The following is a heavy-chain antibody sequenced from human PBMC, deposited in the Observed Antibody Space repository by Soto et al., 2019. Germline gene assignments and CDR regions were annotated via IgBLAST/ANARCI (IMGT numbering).Heavy chain of an antibody. CDR2: IYHSGST. J-gene: IGHJ4*02. Sequence: SETLSLTCAVSGGSISSGGYSWSWIRQPPGKGLEWIGYIYHSGSTYYNPSLKSRVTISVDRSRNQFSLKLSSVTAADTAVYYCARVPDVWGQGTLVTVSS. V-gene: IGHV4-30-2*01. CDR1: GGSISSGGYS. CDR3: ARVPDV.